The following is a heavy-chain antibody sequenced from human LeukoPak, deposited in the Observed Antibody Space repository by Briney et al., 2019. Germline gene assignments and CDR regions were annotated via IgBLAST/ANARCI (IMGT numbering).Heavy chain of an antibody. J-gene: IGHJ6*02. Sequence: QPGGSLRLSCSASGFTFTGYWMNWVRQAPGKGPVWVAHINSDGSVTNYADSVKGRFTISRDNAKNTLYLQMNSLRAEDTAVYFCARGGGLDVWGQGATVTVSS. CDR3: ARGGGLDV. V-gene: IGHV3-74*01. D-gene: IGHD3-16*01. CDR2: INSDGSVT. CDR1: GFTFTGYW.